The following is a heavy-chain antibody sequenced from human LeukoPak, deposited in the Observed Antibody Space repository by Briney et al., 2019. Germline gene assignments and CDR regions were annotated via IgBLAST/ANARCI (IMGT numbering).Heavy chain of an antibody. CDR1: GFSFSDYA. CDR3: AKEGGRFSGGWYSSA. D-gene: IGHD6-19*01. Sequence: GGSLRLSCTASGFSFSDYAMSWVRQAPGRGLEWVSAISGSGGATYYADSVKGRFTISRDNSRKTVYLQMNSLRGEDTALYYCAKEGGRFSGGWYSSAWGQGTLVTVSS. CDR2: ISGSGGAT. V-gene: IGHV3-23*01. J-gene: IGHJ5*02.